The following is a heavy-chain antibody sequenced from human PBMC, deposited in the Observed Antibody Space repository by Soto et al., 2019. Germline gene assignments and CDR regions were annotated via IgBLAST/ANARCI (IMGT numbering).Heavy chain of an antibody. CDR3: ARCNYAFWSGYPNCFDP. Sequence: AAVKVSCKASGYTFTSYGISWVRQAPGQGLEWMGWISAYNGNTNYAQKLQGRVTMTTDTSTSTAYMELRSLRSDDTAVYYCARCNYAFWSGYPNCFDPWGQGTLVTVSS. CDR2: ISAYNGNT. D-gene: IGHD3-3*01. V-gene: IGHV1-18*01. J-gene: IGHJ5*02. CDR1: GYTFTSYG.